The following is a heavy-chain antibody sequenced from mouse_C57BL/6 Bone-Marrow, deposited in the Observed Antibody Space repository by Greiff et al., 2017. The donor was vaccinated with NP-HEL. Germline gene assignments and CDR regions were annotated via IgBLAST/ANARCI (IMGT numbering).Heavy chain of an antibody. J-gene: IGHJ2*01. V-gene: IGHV1-72*01. CDR1: GYTFPRYL. CDR2: IDPNSGGT. D-gene: IGHD1-1*01. Sequence: VQLQQPGAELVQPGASVKLSCKASGYTFPRYLMHWVKQRPGRGLEWIGRIDPNSGGTKYNEKFKSKATLTVDKPSSTAYMQLNSLTSEDSAVCYCARDYCGRSSFDYWGQGTTLTVSS. CDR3: ARDYCGRSSFDY.